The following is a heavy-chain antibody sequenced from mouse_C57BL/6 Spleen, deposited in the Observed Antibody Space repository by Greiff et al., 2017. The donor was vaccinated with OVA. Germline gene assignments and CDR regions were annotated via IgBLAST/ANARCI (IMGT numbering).Heavy chain of an antibody. J-gene: IGHJ4*01. CDR3: ARSISLYAMDY. D-gene: IGHD2-3*01. CDR2: ISNGGGST. Sequence: EVKLMESGGGLVQPGGSLKLSCAASGFTFSDYYMYWVRQTPEKRLEWVAYISNGGGSTYYPDTVKGRFTISRDNAKNTLYLQMSRLKSEDTAMYYCARSISLYAMDYWGQGTSVTVSS. V-gene: IGHV5-12*01. CDR1: GFTFSDYY.